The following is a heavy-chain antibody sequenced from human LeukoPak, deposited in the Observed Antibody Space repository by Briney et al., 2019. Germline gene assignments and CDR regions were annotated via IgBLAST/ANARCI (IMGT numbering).Heavy chain of an antibody. V-gene: IGHV1-58*02. CDR2: IVVGSGNT. CDR1: GFTFTSSA. CDR3: ARDSRVAGFDY. J-gene: IGHJ4*02. Sequence: GASVKVSCKASGFTFTSSAMQWVRQARGQRLEWIGWIVVGSGNTNYAQKFQERVTITRDMSTSTAYMELSSLRSEDTALYYCARDSRVAGFDYWGQGTLVTVSS. D-gene: IGHD6-19*01.